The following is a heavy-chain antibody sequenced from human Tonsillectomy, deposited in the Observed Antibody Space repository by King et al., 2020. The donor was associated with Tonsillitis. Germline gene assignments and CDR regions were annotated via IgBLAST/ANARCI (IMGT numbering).Heavy chain of an antibody. Sequence: QLVQSGGGLVQPGGSLRLSCAASGFTFSSYCMSWVRQAPGKGLEWVANIKQDGSDAYYVDSVEGRFTISRDNAKNSLYLQMNSLRAEDTAVYYCTRDRWEALRDHWGQGTLVTVSS. CDR3: TRDRWEALRDH. J-gene: IGHJ4*02. V-gene: IGHV3-7*01. D-gene: IGHD1-26*01. CDR2: IKQDGSDA. CDR1: GFTFSSYC.